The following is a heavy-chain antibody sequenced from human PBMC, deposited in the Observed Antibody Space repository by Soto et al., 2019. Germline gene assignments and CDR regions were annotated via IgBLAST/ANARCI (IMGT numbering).Heavy chain of an antibody. J-gene: IGHJ6*02. CDR1: GGSISSYY. V-gene: IGHV4-59*12. Sequence: SETLSLTCTVSGGSISSYYWSWIRQPPGKGLEWIGYIYYSGSTYYNPSLKSRVTISVDTSKNQFSLKLSSVTAADTTVYYCARVAVSLYYGMDVWGQGTTVTV. CDR2: IYYSGST. CDR3: ARVAVSLYYGMDV. D-gene: IGHD4-17*01.